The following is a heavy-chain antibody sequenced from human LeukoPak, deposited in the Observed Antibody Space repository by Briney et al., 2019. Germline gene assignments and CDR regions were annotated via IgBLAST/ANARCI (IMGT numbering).Heavy chain of an antibody. V-gene: IGHV3-7*01. CDR1: GFTFSGNW. CDR3: AKLLGTATTYDS. D-gene: IGHD5-24*01. Sequence: GGSLRLSCEASGFTFSGNWMSWVRQAPGKGLEWVASINPDASQKFYVDSVKGRFTISRDNTKYPLDLQMNSLGAEDTAMYYCAKLLGTATTYDSWGQGTRVTVSS. J-gene: IGHJ4*02. CDR2: INPDASQK.